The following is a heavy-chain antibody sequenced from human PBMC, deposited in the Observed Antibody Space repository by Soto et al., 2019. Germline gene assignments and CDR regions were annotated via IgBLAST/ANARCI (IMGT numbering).Heavy chain of an antibody. CDR1: GYSFTSYW. Sequence: PGESLKVSCKGSGYSFTSYWIGWVRQMPGKGLEWMGIIYPGDSDTRYSPSFQGQVTISADKSISTAYLQWSSLKASDTAMYYCARPITGIWDAFDIWGQRTMVTVSS. D-gene: IGHD1-20*01. CDR3: ARPITGIWDAFDI. CDR2: IYPGDSDT. V-gene: IGHV5-51*01. J-gene: IGHJ3*02.